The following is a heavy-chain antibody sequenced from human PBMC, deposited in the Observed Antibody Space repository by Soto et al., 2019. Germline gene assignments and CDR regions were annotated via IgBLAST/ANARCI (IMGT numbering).Heavy chain of an antibody. D-gene: IGHD7-27*01. J-gene: IGHJ4*02. Sequence: ASVKVSCKASGYTFSSYAMHWVRQAPGQRLEWMGWINAGYGNTKSSQKFQDKVTISRDTSASTAYMELTSLRSEDTAVYYCARDTGDGTFDFWGQGTLVTVSS. CDR1: GYTFSSYA. CDR3: ARDTGDGTFDF. V-gene: IGHV1-3*01. CDR2: INAGYGNT.